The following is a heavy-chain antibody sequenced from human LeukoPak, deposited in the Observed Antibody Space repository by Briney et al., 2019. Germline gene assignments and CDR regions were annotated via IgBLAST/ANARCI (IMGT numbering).Heavy chain of an antibody. V-gene: IGHV5-51*01. Sequence: GESLKISCKGSGYSFTSYWIGWVRPMPGKGLEWMGIIYPGDSDTRYSPSFQGQVTISADKSISTAYLQWSSLKASDTAMYYCARHVKQYGDYDEGAYYYYYYMDVWGKGTTVTVSS. CDR3: ARHVKQYGDYDEGAYYYYYYMDV. CDR2: IYPGDSDT. CDR1: GYSFTSYW. D-gene: IGHD4-17*01. J-gene: IGHJ6*03.